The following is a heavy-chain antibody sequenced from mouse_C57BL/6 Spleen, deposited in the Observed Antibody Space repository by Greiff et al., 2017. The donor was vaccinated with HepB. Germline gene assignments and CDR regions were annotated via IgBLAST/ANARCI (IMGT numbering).Heavy chain of an antibody. D-gene: IGHD3-2*02. V-gene: IGHV1-54*01. J-gene: IGHJ3*01. CDR1: GYAFTNYL. CDR2: INPGSGGT. Sequence: VQLQQSGAELVRPGTSVKVSCKASGYAFTNYLIEWVKQRPGQGLEWIGVINPGSGGTNYNEKFKGKATLTADKSSSTAYMQLSSLTSEDSAVYFCAGRDSSGYDWFAYWGQGTLVTVSA. CDR3: AGRDSSGYDWFAY.